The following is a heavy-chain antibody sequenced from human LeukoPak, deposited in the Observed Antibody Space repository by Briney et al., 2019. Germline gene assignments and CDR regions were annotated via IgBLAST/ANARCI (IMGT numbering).Heavy chain of an antibody. CDR3: ARGFGSYYFD. Sequence: GSLRLSCAASGFTFSSYAMSWVRQAPGKGLEWIGYIYYSGSTNYNPSLKSRVTISVDTSKNQFSLKLSSVTAADTAVYYCARGFGSYYFDWGQGTLVTVSS. J-gene: IGHJ4*02. V-gene: IGHV4-59*01. CDR1: GFTFSSYA. D-gene: IGHD1-26*01. CDR2: IYYSGST.